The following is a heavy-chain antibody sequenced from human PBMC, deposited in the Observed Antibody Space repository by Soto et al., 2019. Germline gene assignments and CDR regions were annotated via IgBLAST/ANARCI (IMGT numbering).Heavy chain of an antibody. CDR3: ARAQYYYDSSGYYYSDY. V-gene: IGHV4-59*02. J-gene: IGHJ4*02. CDR1: GDSVTSNY. D-gene: IGHD3-22*01. Sequence: SETLSLTCSFSGDSVTSNYLTWIRQSPEKGLEWIGYMYYTGFSNYNPSLKSRLTISVDTSKNQFSLKLTSVTAADTAVYYCARAQYYYDSSGYYYSDYWGQGTLVTVSS. CDR2: MYYTGFS.